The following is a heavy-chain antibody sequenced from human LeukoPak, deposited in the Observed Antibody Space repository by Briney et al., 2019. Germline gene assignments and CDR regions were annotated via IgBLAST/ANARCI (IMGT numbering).Heavy chain of an antibody. CDR1: GFNFDDYS. CDR3: ARAPYGSGGHYDY. D-gene: IGHD3-10*01. Sequence: GGGPRLSCAAPGFNFDDYSLHWGRQAPRGGPGWGSGISYNSGSIFYADSVKGRFTISRDNAKDSLYLQINSLRTEDTALYYCARAPYGSGGHYDYWGQGTLVSVSS. J-gene: IGHJ4*02. CDR2: ISYNSGSI. V-gene: IGHV3-9*01.